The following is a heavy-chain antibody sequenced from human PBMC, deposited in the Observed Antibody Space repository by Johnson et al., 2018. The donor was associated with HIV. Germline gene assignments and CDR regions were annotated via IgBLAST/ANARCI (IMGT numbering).Heavy chain of an antibody. CDR3: ARDSLAHDAFDI. V-gene: IGHV3-30-3*01. J-gene: IGHJ3*02. CDR1: GFTFSSYA. Sequence: VQLVESGGGVVQPGRSLRLSCAASGFTFSSYAMHWVRQAPGKGLEWVAVISYDGSNKYYADSVKGRFTISRDNSKNTLYPQMNSLRAEDTAVYYCARDSLAHDAFDIWGQGTMVTVSS. CDR2: ISYDGSNK.